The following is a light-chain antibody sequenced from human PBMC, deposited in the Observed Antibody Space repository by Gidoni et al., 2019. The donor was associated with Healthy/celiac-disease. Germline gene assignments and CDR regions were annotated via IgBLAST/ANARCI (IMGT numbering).Light chain of an antibody. CDR2: GAS. Sequence: EIVMTQSPATLSVSPGERATLSCRASQSFSSNLAWYQQKPGQAPRLLIYGASTRATGIPARCSGSGSGTEFTLTISSLQSEEFAVYYCQQYNNWPPLTFGGGTKVEIK. CDR3: QQYNNWPPLT. V-gene: IGKV3-15*01. CDR1: QSFSSN. J-gene: IGKJ4*01.